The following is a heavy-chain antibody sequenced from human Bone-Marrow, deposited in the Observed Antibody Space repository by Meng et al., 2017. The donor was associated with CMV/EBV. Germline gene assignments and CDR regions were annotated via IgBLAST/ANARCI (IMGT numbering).Heavy chain of an antibody. CDR3: TTDFITIGFCSGGSSTRYYYYYGMDV. D-gene: IGHD2-15*01. V-gene: IGHV3-15*01. Sequence: GGSLRLSCAASGFTFSNAWMSWVREAPGKGLEWVGRIKSKTDGGTTDYAAPVKGRFTISRDDSKNTLLLPMNSMKTMDTAVYYCTTDFITIGFCSGGSSTRYYYYYGMDVWGQGTTVTVSS. CDR2: IKSKTDGGTT. CDR1: GFTFSNAW. J-gene: IGHJ6*01.